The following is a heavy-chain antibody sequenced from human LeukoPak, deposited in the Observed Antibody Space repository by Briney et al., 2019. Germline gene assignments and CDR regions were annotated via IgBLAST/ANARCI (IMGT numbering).Heavy chain of an antibody. Sequence: PSETLSLTCTVSGGSISSYYWSWIRQPPGKGLEWIGYIYYSGSTNYNPSLKSRVTISVDTSKNQFSLKLSSVTAADTAVYYCARGTYYDYVWGSYRYTSYFDYWGQGTLVTVSS. J-gene: IGHJ4*02. CDR1: GGSISSYY. CDR2: IYYSGST. V-gene: IGHV4-59*01. D-gene: IGHD3-16*02. CDR3: ARGTYYDYVWGSYRYTSYFDY.